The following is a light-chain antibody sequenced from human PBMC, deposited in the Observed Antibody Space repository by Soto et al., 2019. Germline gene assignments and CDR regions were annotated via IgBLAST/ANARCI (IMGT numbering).Light chain of an antibody. Sequence: QSVLTQPPSVSEVARQRVTLSFSGSSSNVGNNDVNWYQQLLGKAPKLLIYYDDLLPSGVSDRFSGSKSGTSASLAISGLQSEDEADYYCAVWAVSLNGVVFGGGTKLTVL. CDR2: YDD. CDR1: SSNVGNND. V-gene: IGLV1-36*01. J-gene: IGLJ2*01. CDR3: AVWAVSLNGVV.